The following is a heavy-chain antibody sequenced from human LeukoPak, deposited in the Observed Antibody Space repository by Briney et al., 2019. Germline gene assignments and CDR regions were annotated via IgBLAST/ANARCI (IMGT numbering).Heavy chain of an antibody. V-gene: IGHV5-51*01. J-gene: IGHJ4*02. CDR2: IYPGDSDT. CDR1: GYSFTSYW. D-gene: IGHD3-10*01. Sequence: GESLKISCKGSGYSFTSYWIGGVRQMPGKGLEWMGIIYPGDSDTRCSPSFQGQVTISVDKSISTAYLQWSSLKASDTAMYYCARRTGMNLYYFDYWGQGTLVTVSS. CDR3: ARRTGMNLYYFDY.